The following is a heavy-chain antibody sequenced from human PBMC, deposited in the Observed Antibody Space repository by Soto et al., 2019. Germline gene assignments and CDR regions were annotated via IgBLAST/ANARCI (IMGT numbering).Heavy chain of an antibody. Sequence: ASVKVSCKASGYTFTSYGISWVRQAPGQGLEWMGWISAYNGNTNYAQKLQGRVTMTTDTSTSTAYMELRSLRSDDTAVYYCARNSPGVYGFWSGYPFDYWGQGTLVTVSS. CDR1: GYTFTSYG. V-gene: IGHV1-18*01. J-gene: IGHJ4*02. CDR3: ARNSPGVYGFWSGYPFDY. CDR2: ISAYNGNT. D-gene: IGHD3-3*01.